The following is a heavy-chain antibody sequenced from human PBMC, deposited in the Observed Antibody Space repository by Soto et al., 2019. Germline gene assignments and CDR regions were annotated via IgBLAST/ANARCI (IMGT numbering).Heavy chain of an antibody. D-gene: IGHD4-17*01. CDR3: ERYMTTVNTFYYYYGMDV. CDR1: GFSLSNARMG. J-gene: IGHJ6*02. V-gene: IGHV2-26*01. CDR2: IFSNDEK. Sequence: QVTLKESGPVLVKPTETLTLTCTVSGFSLSNARMGVSWIRQPPGKALEWLAHIFSNDEKSYSTSLKSRLTISKDTAKSQVVLTMTNMDPVDTATYYCERYMTTVNTFYYYYGMDVWGQGTTVTVSS.